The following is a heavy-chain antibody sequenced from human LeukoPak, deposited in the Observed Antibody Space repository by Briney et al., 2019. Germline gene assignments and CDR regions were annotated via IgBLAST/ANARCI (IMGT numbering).Heavy chain of an antibody. CDR1: GGSISSSSYY. Sequence: SETLSLTCTVSGGSISSSSYYWGWIRQPPGKGLEWIGSIYYSGSTYYNPSLKGRVTISVDTSKNQFSLKLSSVTAADTAVYYCARGDTSNWTYDYWGQGTLVTVSS. V-gene: IGHV4-39*07. D-gene: IGHD1-20*01. CDR2: IYYSGST. CDR3: ARGDTSNWTYDY. J-gene: IGHJ4*02.